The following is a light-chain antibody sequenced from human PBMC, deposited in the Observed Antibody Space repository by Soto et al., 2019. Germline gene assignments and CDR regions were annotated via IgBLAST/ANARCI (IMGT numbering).Light chain of an antibody. V-gene: IGLV2-14*01. Sequence: QSVLTQPRSVSGSPGQSVTISCTGTSSDVGGYNYVSWLQQHPGEAPKLIIYEVSNRPSGVSNRFSGSKSGNSASLTITGLQPEDEASYYWTSYTITHIPVIFGGGTKLTVL. CDR2: EVS. J-gene: IGLJ2*01. CDR1: SSDVGGYNY. CDR3: TSYTITHIPVI.